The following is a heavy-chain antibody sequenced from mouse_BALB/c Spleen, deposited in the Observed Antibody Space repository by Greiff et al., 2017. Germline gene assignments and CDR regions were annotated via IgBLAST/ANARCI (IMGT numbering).Heavy chain of an antibody. J-gene: IGHJ1*01. V-gene: IGHV5-6-3*01. CDR1: GFTFSSYG. CDR2: INSNGGST. D-gene: IGHD2-14*01. Sequence: DVQLVESGGGLVQPGGSLKLSCAASGFTFSSYGMSWVRQTPDKRLELVATINSNGGSTYYPDSVKGRFTISRDNAKNTLYLQMSSLKSEDTAMYYCARDRRYDWYFDVWGAGTTVTVSS. CDR3: ARDRRYDWYFDV.